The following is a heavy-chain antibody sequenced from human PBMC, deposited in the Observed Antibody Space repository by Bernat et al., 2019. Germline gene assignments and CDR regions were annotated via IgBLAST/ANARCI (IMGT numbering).Heavy chain of an antibody. Sequence: EVQLLESGGGLVQPGGSLRLSCAASGFTFSSYAMSWVRQAPGKGLEWVSAISGSGGSTYYADSVKGRFTISRDNSKNTLYLQMNSRRAEDTAVYYCAKVRVGATAFDYWGQGTLVTVSS. V-gene: IGHV3-23*01. CDR2: ISGSGGST. CDR1: GFTFSSYA. D-gene: IGHD1-26*01. CDR3: AKVRVGATAFDY. J-gene: IGHJ4*02.